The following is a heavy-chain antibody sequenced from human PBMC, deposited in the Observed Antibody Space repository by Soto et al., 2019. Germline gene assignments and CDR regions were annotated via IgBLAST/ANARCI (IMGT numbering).Heavy chain of an antibody. CDR1: RVAFVSCS. Sequence: PVKACSKAPRVAFVSCSRRLVQQAPGQGLEWMGGIIPIFGTANYAQKFQGRVTITADESTSTAYMELSSLRSEDMAVYYCVYGSGSYSAFDTWGQGTMITVS. J-gene: IGHJ3*02. D-gene: IGHD3-10*01. CDR3: VYGSGSYSAFDT. V-gene: IGHV1-69*13. CDR2: IIPIFGTA.